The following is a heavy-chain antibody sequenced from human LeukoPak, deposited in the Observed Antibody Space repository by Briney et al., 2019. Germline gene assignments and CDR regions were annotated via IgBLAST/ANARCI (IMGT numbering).Heavy chain of an antibody. CDR2: IYHSGST. J-gene: IGHJ4*02. V-gene: IGHV4-38-2*02. D-gene: IGHD3-9*01. CDR1: GYSISSGYY. Sequence: PSETLSLTCTVSGYSISSGYYWGWIRQPPGKGLEWIESIYHSGSTYYTPSLKSRVTLSVDTSKNQFSLKLSSVTAADTAVYYCARAPIRYFDWEFDYWGQGTLVTVSS. CDR3: ARAPIRYFDWEFDY.